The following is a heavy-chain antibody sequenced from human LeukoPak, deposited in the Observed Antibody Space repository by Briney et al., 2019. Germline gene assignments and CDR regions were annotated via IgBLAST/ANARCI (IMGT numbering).Heavy chain of an antibody. V-gene: IGHV3-74*01. D-gene: IGHD2/OR15-2a*01. CDR2: INSDESNT. CDR1: GFPFSLYL. J-gene: IGHJ3*02. Sequence: GGSLRLSCAACGFPFSLYLIHWVRQAPGEGVVWVSRINSDESNTNSYADSVKGRFIISRNNAKNTLYLQMNSLRAEDTAVYFCGRGGNSIGIWGQGTTVIVSS. CDR3: GRGGNSIGI.